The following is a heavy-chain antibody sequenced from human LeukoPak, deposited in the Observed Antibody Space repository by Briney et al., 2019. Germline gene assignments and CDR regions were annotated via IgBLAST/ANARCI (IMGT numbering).Heavy chain of an antibody. Sequence: SETLSLTCAVYGGSFSGYYWSWIRQPPGKGLEWIGEINHSGSTNYNPSLKSRVTISVDTSKNQFSLKLSSVTAADTAVYYCARIISMDVWGQGTTVTVSS. CDR2: INHSGST. V-gene: IGHV4-34*01. D-gene: IGHD3-10*01. CDR3: ARIISMDV. CDR1: GGSFSGYY. J-gene: IGHJ6*02.